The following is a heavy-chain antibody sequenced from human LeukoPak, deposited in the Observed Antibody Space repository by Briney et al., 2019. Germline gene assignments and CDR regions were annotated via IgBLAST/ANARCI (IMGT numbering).Heavy chain of an antibody. V-gene: IGHV4-31*03. J-gene: IGHJ3*02. CDR1: GGSISSGGYY. CDR2: IYYSGST. D-gene: IGHD3-22*01. CDR3: ARDPKDDSSGYYYYAFDI. Sequence: PSETLSLTCTVSGGSISSGGYYWSWIRQHPGKGLEWIGCIYYSGSTYYNPSLKSRVTISVDTSKNQLSLKLSSVTAADTAVYYCARDPKDDSSGYYYYAFDIWGQGTMVTVSS.